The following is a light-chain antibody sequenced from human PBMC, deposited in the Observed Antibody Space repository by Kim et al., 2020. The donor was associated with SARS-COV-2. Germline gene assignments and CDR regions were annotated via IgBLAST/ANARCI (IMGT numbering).Light chain of an antibody. V-gene: IGLV2-14*03. J-gene: IGLJ1*01. Sequence: SITNSCTGTSSDVSGYNYVSWYQQHPGKAPKLMIYDVSNRPSGVSNRFSGSKSGNTASLTISGLQAEDEADYYCSSYTSSSTNYVFGTGTKVTVL. CDR1: SSDVSGYNY. CDR2: DVS. CDR3: SSYTSSSTNYV.